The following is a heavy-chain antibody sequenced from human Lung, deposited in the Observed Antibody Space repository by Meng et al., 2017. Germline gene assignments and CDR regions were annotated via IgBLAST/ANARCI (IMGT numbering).Heavy chain of an antibody. CDR2: INSNSDCGTT. D-gene: IGHD6-13*01. Sequence: EVPRVGAERGLVKPGRLLRRFCVASGCLFTAASMSWVRQAPGKGLEWVWRINSNSDCGTTDYAAPVKGRFTISRDDSKNTLYLKMNSLISEDTAVYFCATGAADADLWGQGTLVTVSS. J-gene: IGHJ5*02. V-gene: IGHV3-15*01. CDR3: ATGAADADL. CDR1: GCLFTAAS.